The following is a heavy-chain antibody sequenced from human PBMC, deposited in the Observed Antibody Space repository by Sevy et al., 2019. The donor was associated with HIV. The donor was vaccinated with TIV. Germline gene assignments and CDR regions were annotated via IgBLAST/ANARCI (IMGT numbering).Heavy chain of an antibody. Sequence: GESLKISCAASGFTVSSNYMSWVRQAPGKGLEWVSVIYSGGSTYYADSVKGRFTISRDNSKNTLYLQMNSLRAEDTAVYYCARALSGSGSSFDYWGQGTLVTVSS. D-gene: IGHD3-10*01. CDR3: ARALSGSGSSFDY. CDR2: IYSGGST. V-gene: IGHV3-53*01. J-gene: IGHJ4*02. CDR1: GFTVSSNY.